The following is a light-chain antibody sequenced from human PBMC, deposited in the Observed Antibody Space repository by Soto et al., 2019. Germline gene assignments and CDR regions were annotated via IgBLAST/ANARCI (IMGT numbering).Light chain of an antibody. CDR2: AAS. CDR3: QKYNSAPPS. J-gene: IGKJ4*02. V-gene: IGKV1-27*01. CDR1: QAISNY. Sequence: DIQMTQSPSSLSASVGDRVTITCRASQAISNYLAWYQQKPGKAPKLLIYAASTLQSGVPYRFSGSGSGTVFTLTIRSLEAEDVATYYCQKYNSAPPSFGGGTKVEIK.